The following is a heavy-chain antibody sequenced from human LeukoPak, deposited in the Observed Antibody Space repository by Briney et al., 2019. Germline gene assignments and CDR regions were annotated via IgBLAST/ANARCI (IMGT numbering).Heavy chain of an antibody. J-gene: IGHJ5*02. D-gene: IGHD3-3*01. V-gene: IGHV1-8*01. CDR2: MNPNSGNT. Sequence: ASVKVSCKASGYTFTSYDINWVRQATGQGPEWMGWMNPNSGNTGYAQKFQGRVTMTRNTSISTAYMELSSLRSEDPAVYSGARGRDFWSAETRPWFDPGGQGTLVTVSS. CDR1: GYTFTSYD. CDR3: ARGRDFWSAETRPWFDP.